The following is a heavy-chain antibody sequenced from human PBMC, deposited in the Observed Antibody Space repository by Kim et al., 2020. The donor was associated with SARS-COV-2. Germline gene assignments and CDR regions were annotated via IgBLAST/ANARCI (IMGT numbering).Heavy chain of an antibody. V-gene: IGHV3-21*01. Sequence: GGSLRLSCAASGFTFSSYSMNWVRQAPGKGLEWVSSISSSSSYIYYADSVKGRFTISRDNAKNSLYLQMNSLRAEDTAVYYCARYPEYYYYGSGSYYNGMDVWGQGTTVTVSS. CDR2: ISSSSSYI. CDR1: GFTFSSYS. J-gene: IGHJ6*02. CDR3: ARYPEYYYYGSGSYYNGMDV. D-gene: IGHD3-10*01.